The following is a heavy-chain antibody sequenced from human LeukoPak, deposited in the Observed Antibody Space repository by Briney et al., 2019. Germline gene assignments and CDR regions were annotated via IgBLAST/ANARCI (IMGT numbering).Heavy chain of an antibody. J-gene: IGHJ3*02. D-gene: IGHD4-23*01. CDR3: AKALRWYDDAFDI. Sequence: GRSLRLSCAASGFTFSSYGMHWVRQAPGKGLEWVAVISYDGSNKYYADSVKGRFTIARDNSKSTLYLQMNSLRAEDTALYYCAKALRWYDDAFDIWGQGTMVTVSS. V-gene: IGHV3-30*18. CDR2: ISYDGSNK. CDR1: GFTFSSYG.